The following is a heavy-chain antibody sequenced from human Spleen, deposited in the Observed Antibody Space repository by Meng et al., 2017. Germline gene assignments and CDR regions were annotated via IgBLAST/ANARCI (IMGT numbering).Heavy chain of an antibody. V-gene: IGHV4-4*02. CDR1: GGSISTRDW. CDR2: IYHSGRA. CDR3: ARNLVGSSLDY. J-gene: IGHJ4*02. D-gene: IGHD1-14*01. Sequence: QGRLQGAGPGLVKRSGTLSLTGAVSGGSISTRDWWTWVRQPPGKGLEWIGEIYHSGRANYIPTLKSRVTISVDKSKNQFSLDLRSVIAADTAVYFCARNLVGSSLDYWGQGTLVTVSS.